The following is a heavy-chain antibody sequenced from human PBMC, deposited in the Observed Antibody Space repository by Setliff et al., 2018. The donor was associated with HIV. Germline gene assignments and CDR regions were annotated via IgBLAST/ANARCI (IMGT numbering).Heavy chain of an antibody. CDR1: GFTFNSYE. J-gene: IGHJ2*01. Sequence: QPGGSLRLSCAASGFTFNSYEMNWVRQAPGKGLEWVSYINSSGSTMYYADSVKGRFTISRDNAKNSLYLQMNSLRAEDTAVYHCARDRAGYYERYWHFDLWGRGTLVTVSS. D-gene: IGHD3-22*01. CDR3: ARDRAGYYERYWHFDL. CDR2: INSSGSTM. V-gene: IGHV3-48*03.